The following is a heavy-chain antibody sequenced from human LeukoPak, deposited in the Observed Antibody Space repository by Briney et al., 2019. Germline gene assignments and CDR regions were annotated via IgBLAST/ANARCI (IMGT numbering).Heavy chain of an antibody. D-gene: IGHD6-6*01. CDR3: ARGVAARRAGMDV. Sequence: PSETLSLTCTVSGGSIRSHYWSWIRQPPGKGLEWIGCIYYSGSTNYNPSLKSRVTISVDTSKNQFSLKLSSVTAADTAVYYCARGVAARRAGMDVWGQGTTVTVSS. CDR1: GGSIRSHY. J-gene: IGHJ6*02. V-gene: IGHV4-59*11. CDR2: IYYSGST.